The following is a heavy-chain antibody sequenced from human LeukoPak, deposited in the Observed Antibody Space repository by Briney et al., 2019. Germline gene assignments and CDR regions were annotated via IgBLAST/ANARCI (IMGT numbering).Heavy chain of an antibody. CDR1: GGSISSGDYY. V-gene: IGHV4-30-4*08. D-gene: IGHD1-7*01. J-gene: IGHJ4*02. CDR3: ARGQRTYNWNYDY. Sequence: SQTLSLTCTVSGGSISSGDYYWSWIRQPPGKGLEWIGNIYYNGSTYYNPSLKSRVTISVDTSKKQFSLKLSSVTAADTAVYYCARGQRTYNWNYDYWGQGTLVTVSS. CDR2: IYYNGST.